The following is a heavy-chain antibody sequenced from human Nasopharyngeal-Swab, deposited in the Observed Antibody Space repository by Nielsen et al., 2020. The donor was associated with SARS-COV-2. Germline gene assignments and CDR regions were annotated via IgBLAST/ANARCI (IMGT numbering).Heavy chain of an antibody. J-gene: IGHJ4*02. CDR2: IYGGGTT. Sequence: WIRQPPGKGLEWVSVIYGGGTTEYADSVRGRFTISRDRSGNTLYLQMNSLRADDTAIYYCARDPRGDGYSFFDYWDQGTEVTVSS. CDR3: ARDPRGDGYSFFDY. V-gene: IGHV3-53*01. D-gene: IGHD5-24*01.